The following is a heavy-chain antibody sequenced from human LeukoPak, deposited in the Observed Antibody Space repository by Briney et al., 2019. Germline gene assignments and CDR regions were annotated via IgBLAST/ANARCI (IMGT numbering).Heavy chain of an antibody. V-gene: IGHV4-39*01. CDR3: ARHLLWFGELRRILNWFDP. D-gene: IGHD3-10*01. CDR2: IYYSGST. CDR1: GGSISSSSYY. Sequence: SETLSLTCTVSGGSISSSSYYWGWIRQPPGKGLEWIGSIYYSGSTYYNPSLKSRVTISVDTSKSQFSLKLSSVTAADTAVYYCARHLLWFGELRRILNWFDPWGQGTLVTVSS. J-gene: IGHJ5*02.